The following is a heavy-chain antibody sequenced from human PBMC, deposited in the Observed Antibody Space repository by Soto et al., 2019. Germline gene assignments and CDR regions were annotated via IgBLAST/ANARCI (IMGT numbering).Heavy chain of an antibody. CDR1: GYTFTGYY. V-gene: IGHV1-2*04. J-gene: IGHJ2*01. D-gene: IGHD7-27*01. CDR2: INPNSGGT. Sequence: QVPLVQSGAEVKKPGASVKVSCKASGYTFTGYYMHWVRQAPGQGLEWMGWINPNSGGTNYAQKFQGWITMTRDTSISTAYMELSRLRSDDTAVYYCARSETGVGHWYFDLWGRGTLVTVSS. CDR3: ARSETGVGHWYFDL.